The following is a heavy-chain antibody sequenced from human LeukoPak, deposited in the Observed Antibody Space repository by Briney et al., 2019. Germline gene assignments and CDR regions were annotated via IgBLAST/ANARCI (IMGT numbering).Heavy chain of an antibody. CDR3: ARAAVYYGSGSYYNVNSNYYYMDV. CDR2: INHSGST. Sequence: SETLSLTCAVYGGSFSGYYWSWIRQPPGKGLEWIGEINHSGSTNYNPSLKSRVTISVDTSKNQFSLKLSSVTAADTAVYYCARAAVYYGSGSYYNVNSNYYYMDVWGKGTTVTVSS. V-gene: IGHV4-34*01. CDR1: GGSFSGYY. J-gene: IGHJ6*03. D-gene: IGHD3-10*01.